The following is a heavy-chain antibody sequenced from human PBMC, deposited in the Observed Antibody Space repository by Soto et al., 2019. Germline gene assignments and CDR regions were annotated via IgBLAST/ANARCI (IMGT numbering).Heavy chain of an antibody. CDR3: ARAHYGDYGYGMDV. Sequence: SETLSLTCAVSGGSISSGGYSWSWIRQPPGKGLEWIGYTYHSGSTYYNPSLKSRVTISVDRSKNQFSLKLSSVTAADTAVYYCARAHYGDYGYGMDVWGQGTTVTVPS. CDR1: GGSISSGGYS. CDR2: TYHSGST. J-gene: IGHJ6*02. V-gene: IGHV4-30-2*01. D-gene: IGHD4-17*01.